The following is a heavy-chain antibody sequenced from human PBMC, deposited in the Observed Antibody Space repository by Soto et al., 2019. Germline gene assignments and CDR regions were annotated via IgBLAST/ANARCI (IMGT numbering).Heavy chain of an antibody. Sequence: QVQLQQWGAGLLKPSETLSLTCAVYGGSFSGYYWNWIRQPPGKGLEWIGEINPSGSTTYTPSLKSRVTISLDASKDQVSLRLSSVTAADTAVYYCARGAVGYYNYYFVYWGQGTLVTVSS. CDR3: ARGAVGYYNYYFVY. CDR2: INPSGST. D-gene: IGHD3-9*01. V-gene: IGHV4-34*01. CDR1: GGSFSGYY. J-gene: IGHJ4*02.